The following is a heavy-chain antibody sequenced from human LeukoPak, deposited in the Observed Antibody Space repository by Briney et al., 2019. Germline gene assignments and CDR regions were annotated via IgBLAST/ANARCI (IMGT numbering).Heavy chain of an antibody. D-gene: IGHD3-10*01. Sequence: PSETLSLTCTVSGGSISGYYWSWIRQPPGKGLEWIGYIFYSGSTNYNPSPKSRVTISVDTSKNQFSLKLSSVTAADTAVYFCARVYYGRTYDYWYFDLWGRGTLVTVSS. J-gene: IGHJ2*01. CDR2: IFYSGST. CDR3: ARVYYGRTYDYWYFDL. CDR1: GGSISGYY. V-gene: IGHV4-59*01.